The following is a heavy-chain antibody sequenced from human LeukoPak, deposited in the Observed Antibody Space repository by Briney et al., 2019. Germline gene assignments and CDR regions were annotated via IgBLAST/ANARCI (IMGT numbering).Heavy chain of an antibody. J-gene: IGHJ3*02. V-gene: IGHV1-69*13. CDR1: GGTFSRYA. CDR2: VIPISSTT. Sequence: GASVKVSCKASGGTFSRYAISWVRQAPRQGLEWVGGVIPISSTTKTAQKFHGRVAITADESTSTAYVELSILRSEDTAVYYCARDRYYDFWSGYYHHDAFDTWGQGTMVTVSS. D-gene: IGHD3-3*01. CDR3: ARDRYYDFWSGYYHHDAFDT.